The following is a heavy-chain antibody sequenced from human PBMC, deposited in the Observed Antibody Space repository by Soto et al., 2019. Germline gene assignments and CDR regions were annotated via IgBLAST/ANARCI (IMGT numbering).Heavy chain of an antibody. CDR1: GGSFSGYY. CDR2: INHSGST. CDR3: AGMVAAKSVSSYYFYMDV. Sequence: SETLSLTCAVYGGSFSGYYWSWIRQPPGKGLEWIGEINHSGSTNYNPSLKSRVTISVDTSKNQFSLKLSSVTAADTAVYYCAGMVAAKSVSSYYFYMDVWGKGTTVTVSS. V-gene: IGHV4-34*01. J-gene: IGHJ6*03. D-gene: IGHD2-15*01.